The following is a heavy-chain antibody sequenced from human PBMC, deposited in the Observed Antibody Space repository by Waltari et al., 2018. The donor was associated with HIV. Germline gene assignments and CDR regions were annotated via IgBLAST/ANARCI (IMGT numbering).Heavy chain of an antibody. CDR3: ARVRGGILTGWGSWGRSDP. CDR2: INPSGGST. D-gene: IGHD3-9*01. V-gene: IGHV1-46*01. Sequence: QVQLVQSGAEVKKPGASVKVSCKASGYTFTSYYMHWVRQAPGQGLEWMGIINPSGGSTSYAQKFQGRVTMTRDTSTSTVYMELSSLRSEDTAVYYCARVRGGILTGWGSWGRSDPWGQGTLVTVSS. CDR1: GYTFTSYY. J-gene: IGHJ5*02.